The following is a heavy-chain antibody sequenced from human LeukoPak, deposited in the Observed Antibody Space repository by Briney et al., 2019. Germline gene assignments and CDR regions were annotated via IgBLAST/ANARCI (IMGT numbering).Heavy chain of an antibody. D-gene: IGHD1-26*01. J-gene: IGHJ3*02. CDR2: ITSTGTT. Sequence: SETLSLTCAVSGGSISSGGYSWGWIRQPPGKGLEWIGYITSTGTTYYNLSLKSRLSISFDTSKNQFSLILRSVTAADTAVFYCARLGLTRDAFDIWGQGTMVTVSS. CDR1: GGSISSGGYS. V-gene: IGHV4-30-4*07. CDR3: ARLGLTRDAFDI.